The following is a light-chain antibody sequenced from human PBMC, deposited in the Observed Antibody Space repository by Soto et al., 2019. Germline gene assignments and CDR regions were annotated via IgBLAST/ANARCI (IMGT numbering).Light chain of an antibody. CDR2: DTS. J-gene: IGKJ5*01. Sequence: IGLTHYQSTLAVSAVERAPLSCSASQSVSIKLAWYQQKPGQAPRLLIYDTSTRATGVPARFSGSGSGTEFTLTISILQSEDFAVYYCQQYTTFSPISVAQGTRLEIK. CDR3: QQYTTFSPIS. V-gene: IGKV3-15*01. CDR1: QSVSIK.